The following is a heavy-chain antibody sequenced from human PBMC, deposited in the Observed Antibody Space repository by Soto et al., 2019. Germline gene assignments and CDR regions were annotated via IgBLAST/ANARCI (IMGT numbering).Heavy chain of an antibody. Sequence: QVQLVESGGGVVQPGMSLRLSCAASGFTFSSFGMHWVRQAPGKGLEWVTIISYDVRKSYYADFVKGRFIISRDNSKNTLYLQMFNLRVEVTAVYHCAKILYDSYTSPLDYWGQGTLVTVSS. CDR1: GFTFSSFG. CDR2: ISYDVRKS. D-gene: IGHD3-22*01. CDR3: AKILYDSYTSPLDY. J-gene: IGHJ4*02. V-gene: IGHV3-30*18.